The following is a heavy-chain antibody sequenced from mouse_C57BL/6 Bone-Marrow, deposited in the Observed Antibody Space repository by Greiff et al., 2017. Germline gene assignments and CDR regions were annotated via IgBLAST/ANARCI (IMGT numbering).Heavy chain of an antibody. J-gene: IGHJ3*01. CDR2: ILPGSGST. V-gene: IGHV1-9*01. D-gene: IGHD1-1*01. Sequence: VKLQQSGAELMKPGASVKLSCKATGYTFTGYWIEWVKQRPGHGLEWFGEILPGSGSTNYNEKFKGKATLTAATSSNTAYMQLSSLTTEDSAIYYFATGVITTVAEFAYWGQGTLVTVSA. CDR3: ATGVITTVAEFAY. CDR1: GYTFTGYW.